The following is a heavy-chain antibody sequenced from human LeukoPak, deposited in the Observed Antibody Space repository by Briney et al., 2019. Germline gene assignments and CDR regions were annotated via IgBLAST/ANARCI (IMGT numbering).Heavy chain of an antibody. J-gene: IGHJ4*02. CDR2: IYYSGIT. CDR1: GGSISSGGYY. Sequence: SQTLSLTCTVSGGSISSGGYYWSWIRQHPGKGLEWIGYIYYSGITYYNPSLKSRVTISVDTSKNQFSLKLSSVTAADTAVYYCASVTSQAYCGGGCYPYLPDYWGQGTLVTVSS. CDR3: ASVTSQAYCGGGCYPYLPDY. D-gene: IGHD2-21*02. V-gene: IGHV4-31*03.